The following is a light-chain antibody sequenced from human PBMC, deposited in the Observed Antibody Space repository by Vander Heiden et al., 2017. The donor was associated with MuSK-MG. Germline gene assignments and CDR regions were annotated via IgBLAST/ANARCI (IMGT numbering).Light chain of an antibody. V-gene: IGKV4-1*01. CDR3: QQYYSSPYT. Sequence: IVMTQSPDSPAVSPADRATINWNYTQLDLYYSDNKNYLIWYQQKPGQPPKVLIYGASTRESGVPDRFRGSGSGTEFTLTISSLQAEDVAVYYCQQYYSSPYTFGQGTKVEIK. CDR1: QLDLYYSDNKNY. CDR2: GAS. J-gene: IGKJ2*01.